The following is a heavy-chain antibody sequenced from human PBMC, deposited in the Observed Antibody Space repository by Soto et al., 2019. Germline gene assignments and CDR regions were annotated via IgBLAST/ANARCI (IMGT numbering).Heavy chain of an antibody. CDR1: GFTSSNYG. V-gene: IGHV3-33*08. Sequence: GRSLRLSCAAAGFTSSNYGIHWVRQAPGKGREWVAVIWYDGSNEYYADSVKGRFTISRDNSKNTLYLQMNSLRAEDTAVYYCARDDIPGRAVAIYGMDVWGQGTTVTVSS. CDR2: IWYDGSNE. D-gene: IGHD6-19*01. CDR3: ARDDIPGRAVAIYGMDV. J-gene: IGHJ6*02.